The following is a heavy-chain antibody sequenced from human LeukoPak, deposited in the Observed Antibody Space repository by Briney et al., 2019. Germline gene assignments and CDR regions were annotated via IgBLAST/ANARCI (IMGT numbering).Heavy chain of an antibody. J-gene: IGHJ4*02. CDR1: GYTFTSYD. V-gene: IGHV1-2*02. Sequence: ASVKVSCKASGYTFTSYDINWVRQATGQGLEWMGWINPNSGGTNYAQKFQGRVTMTRDTSISTAYMELSRLRSDDTAVYYCARSYSSGWYRIGDFDYWGQGTLVTVSS. CDR2: INPNSGGT. CDR3: ARSYSSGWYRIGDFDY. D-gene: IGHD6-19*01.